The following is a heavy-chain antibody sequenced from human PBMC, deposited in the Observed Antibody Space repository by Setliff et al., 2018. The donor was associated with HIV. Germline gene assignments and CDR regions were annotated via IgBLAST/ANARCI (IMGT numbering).Heavy chain of an antibody. CDR2: INHSGST. J-gene: IGHJ4*02. CDR1: GGSFSGYY. Sequence: SETLSLTCAVYGGSFSGYYWSWIRQPPGKGLEWIGEINHSGSTNYNPSLKSRVTISVDTSKNQFSLKLSSVTAADTAVYYCARTPPSVTTFHLDRSYYFDYWGQGTLVTVS. CDR3: ARTPPSVTTFHLDRSYYFDY. V-gene: IGHV4-34*01. D-gene: IGHD4-4*01.